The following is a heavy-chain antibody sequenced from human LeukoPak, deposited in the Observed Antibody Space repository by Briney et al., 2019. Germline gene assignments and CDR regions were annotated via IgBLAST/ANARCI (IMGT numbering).Heavy chain of an antibody. J-gene: IGHJ6*03. D-gene: IGHD1-1*01. CDR3: ARETTGWNANYYYYYMDV. CDR2: INASTGKS. CDR1: GYTFTSYA. V-gene: IGHV7-4-1*02. Sequence: ASVKVSCKASGYTFTSYAMNWVRQAPGQGLEWMGWINASTGKSTYAQGFTGRFVFSLDTSVSTAYLQISSLKAEDTAVYYCARETTGWNANYYYYYMDVWGEGTTVTVSS.